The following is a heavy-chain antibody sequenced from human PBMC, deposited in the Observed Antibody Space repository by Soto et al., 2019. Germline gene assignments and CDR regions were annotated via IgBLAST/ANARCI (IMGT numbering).Heavy chain of an antibody. CDR3: ARGDYYDSSGIDY. J-gene: IGHJ4*02. V-gene: IGHV4-30-4*01. D-gene: IGHD3-22*01. CDR1: GGSICSGDYY. CDR2: IYYSGST. Sequence: SETLSLSCTVSGGSICSGDYYWSWIRQPPGKGLEWIGYIYYSGSTYYNPSLKSRVTISVDTSKNQFSLKLSSVTAADTAVYYCARGDYYDSSGIDYWGQGTLVTVSS.